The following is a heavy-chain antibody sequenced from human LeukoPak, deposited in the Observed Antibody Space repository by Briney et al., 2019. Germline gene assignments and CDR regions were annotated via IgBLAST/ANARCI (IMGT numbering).Heavy chain of an antibody. CDR2: INTDGTIT. CDR3: ARDRTTVTLFDY. CDR1: GSTFTSVW. J-gene: IGHJ4*02. Sequence: GGSLRLSCAASGSTFTSVWMHWFRQAPGKGLVWVSRINTDGTITGYADSVRGRFTISRDNAKNTLYLQMNSLRAEDTAVYYCARDRTTVTLFDYWGQGALVTVSS. D-gene: IGHD4-17*01. V-gene: IGHV3-74*01.